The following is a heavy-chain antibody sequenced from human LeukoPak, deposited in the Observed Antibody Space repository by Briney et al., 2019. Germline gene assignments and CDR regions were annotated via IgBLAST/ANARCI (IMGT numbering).Heavy chain of an antibody. CDR1: GFTFSSYA. CDR2: ISGSGGST. J-gene: IGHJ4*02. CDR3: AAYYYDILTGYFDY. D-gene: IGHD3-9*01. Sequence: GGSLRLSCEASGFTFSSYAMSWVRQAPGKGLEWVSAISGSGGSTYYADSVKGRFTISRDNSKNTLYLQMNSLRAEDTAVYYCAAYYYDILTGYFDYWGQGTLVTVSS. V-gene: IGHV3-23*01.